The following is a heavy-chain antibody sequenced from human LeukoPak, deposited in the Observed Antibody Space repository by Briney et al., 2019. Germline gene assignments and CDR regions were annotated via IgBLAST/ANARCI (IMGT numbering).Heavy chain of an antibody. CDR3: ARYVLAVAVSYYYGMDV. CDR2: IIPILGIA. J-gene: IGHJ6*02. V-gene: IGHV1-69*04. Sequence: ASVKVSCKASGGTFSSYAISWVRQAPGQGLEWMGRIIPILGIANYAQKFQGRVTITADKSTSTAYMELGSLRSEDTAVYYCARYVLAVAVSYYYGMDVWGQGTTVTVSS. D-gene: IGHD6-19*01. CDR1: GGTFSSYA.